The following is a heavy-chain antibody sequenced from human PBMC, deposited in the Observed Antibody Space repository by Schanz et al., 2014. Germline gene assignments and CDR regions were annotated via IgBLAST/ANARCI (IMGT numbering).Heavy chain of an antibody. CDR1: GFTFSAYW. CDR3: AKVVASGPTTGPFDP. Sequence: VQLVEYGGGLVQPGESLRLSCAASGFTFSAYWMAWVRQAPGKGLEWVAFIWSDGSRTYHAESVKGRFTISRDNSRNTLYLQMDSLRDEDTALYYCAKVVASGPTTGPFDPWGQGTLVTVSS. CDR2: IWSDGSRT. D-gene: IGHD1-26*01. J-gene: IGHJ5*02. V-gene: IGHV3-30*02.